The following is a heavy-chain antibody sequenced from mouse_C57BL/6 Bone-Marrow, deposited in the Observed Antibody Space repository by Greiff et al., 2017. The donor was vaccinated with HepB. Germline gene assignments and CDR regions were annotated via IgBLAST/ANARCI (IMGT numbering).Heavy chain of an antibody. D-gene: IGHD2-3*01. Sequence: VKLQQSGAELVRPGTSVKVSCKASGYAFTNYLIEWVKQRPGQGLEWIGVINPGSGGTNYNEKFKGKATLTADKSSSTAYMQLSSLTSEDSAVYFCARPLNGYSFAYWGQGTLVTVSA. J-gene: IGHJ3*01. CDR1: GYAFTNYL. V-gene: IGHV1-54*01. CDR2: INPGSGGT. CDR3: ARPLNGYSFAY.